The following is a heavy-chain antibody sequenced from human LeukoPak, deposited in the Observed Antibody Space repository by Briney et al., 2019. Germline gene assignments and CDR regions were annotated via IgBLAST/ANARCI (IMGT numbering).Heavy chain of an antibody. D-gene: IGHD2-15*01. CDR2: IIPIFGTA. V-gene: IGHV1-69*13. J-gene: IGHJ4*02. CDR1: GGTFSSYA. Sequence: GASVKVSCKASGGTFSSYAISWVRQAPGQGLEWMGGIIPIFGTANYAQKFQGRVTITADESTSTAYMELSSLRSEDTAVYYCASDCSGGSCSFDYWGQGTLVTVSS. CDR3: ASDCSGGSCSFDY.